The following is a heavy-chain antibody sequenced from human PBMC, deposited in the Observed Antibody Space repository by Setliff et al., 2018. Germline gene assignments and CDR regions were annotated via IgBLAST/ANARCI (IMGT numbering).Heavy chain of an antibody. CDR3: ARLGSAGFLGDY. Sequence: PSETLSLTCTVSGYTIDSGYFWGWIRQPPGKGLEWIGNIFISGGITHYSPSLRSRVTIVVDASKNQFSLKLTSVTAADTAVYYCARLGSAGFLGDYWGQGTLVTVYS. CDR2: IFISGGIT. D-gene: IGHD2-15*01. V-gene: IGHV4-38-2*02. J-gene: IGHJ4*02. CDR1: GYTIDSGYF.